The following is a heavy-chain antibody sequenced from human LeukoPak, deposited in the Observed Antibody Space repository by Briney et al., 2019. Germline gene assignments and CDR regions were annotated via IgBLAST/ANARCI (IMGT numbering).Heavy chain of an antibody. CDR1: GGSISSYY. D-gene: IGHD3-10*01. CDR2: IYYSGST. CDR3: ARSGWFGELFGWFDP. Sequence: SETLSLTYTVSGGSISSYYWSWIRQPPGKGLEWIGYIYYSGSTNYNPSLKSRVTISVDTSKNQFSLKLSSVTAADTAVYYCARSGWFGELFGWFDPWGPGTLVTVSS. J-gene: IGHJ5*02. V-gene: IGHV4-59*01.